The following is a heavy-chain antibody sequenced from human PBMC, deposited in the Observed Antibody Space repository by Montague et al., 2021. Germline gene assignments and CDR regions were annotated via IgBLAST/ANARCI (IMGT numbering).Heavy chain of an antibody. V-gene: IGHV4-39*02. D-gene: IGHD2-2*01. Sequence: SETLSLTCTVSNGSIGSSTSYWGWIRQPPGQGLEWIGSIYYTGTTYSNPSLKSRVTMSKATSKIQFSLPMSSVTAADTAMYCCAREYADYMSIDSWGQGTLVTVSS. CDR2: IYYTGTT. CDR1: NGSIGSSTSY. CDR3: AREYADYMSIDS. J-gene: IGHJ5*01.